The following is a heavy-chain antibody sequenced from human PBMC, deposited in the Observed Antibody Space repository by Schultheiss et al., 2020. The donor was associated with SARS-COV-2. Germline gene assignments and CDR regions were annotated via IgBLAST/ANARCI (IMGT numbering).Heavy chain of an antibody. J-gene: IGHJ4*02. CDR3: ARTDIVATSFDY. V-gene: IGHV4-61*01. D-gene: IGHD5-12*01. CDR1: GGSVSSGSYY. Sequence: SETLSLTCTVSGGSVSSGSYYWSWIRQPPGKGLEWIGYIYYSGSTNYNPSLKSRVTISVDTSKNQFSLKLSSVTAADTAVYYCARTDIVATSFDYWGQGTLVTVSS. CDR2: IYYSGST.